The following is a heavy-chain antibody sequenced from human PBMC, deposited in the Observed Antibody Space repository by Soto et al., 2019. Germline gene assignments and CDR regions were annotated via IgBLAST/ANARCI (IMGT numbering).Heavy chain of an antibody. CDR2: IYYSGST. CDR3: ARGGYCSGASCAYMGHYYYYGMDV. V-gene: IGHV4-39*01. J-gene: IGHJ6*02. CDR1: GGSISSSNYY. D-gene: IGHD2-15*01. Sequence: QLQLQESGPGLVKPSETLSLTCTVSGGSISSSNYYWGWIRQPPGKGLEWIGSIYYSGSTYYNPCLKSGVTISVDTSKNQFSLKLSSVTAADTAMYYCARGGYCSGASCAYMGHYYYYGMDVWGQGTTVTVSS.